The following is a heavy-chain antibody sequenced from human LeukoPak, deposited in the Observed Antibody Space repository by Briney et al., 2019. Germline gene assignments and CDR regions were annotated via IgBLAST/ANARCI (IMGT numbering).Heavy chain of an antibody. Sequence: ASVKVSCKASGGTFSGYAISWVRQAPGQGLEWMGGIIPIFGTANYAQKFQGRVTITTDESTSTAYMELSSLRSEDTAVYYCARHFWSGYYPDYWGQGTLVTVSS. CDR2: IIPIFGTA. CDR1: GGTFSGYA. D-gene: IGHD3-3*02. CDR3: ARHFWSGYYPDY. J-gene: IGHJ4*02. V-gene: IGHV1-69*05.